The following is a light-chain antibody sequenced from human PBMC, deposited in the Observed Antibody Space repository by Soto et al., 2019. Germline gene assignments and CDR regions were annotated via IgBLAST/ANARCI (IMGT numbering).Light chain of an antibody. CDR1: QSISTW. CDR3: QQYNNYWT. Sequence: DLQKTQSPSTLSAAVGDRVTITCRASQSISTWLAWYQQKPGKAPKLLIYKASSLESGVPSRFSGSGSGTEFTLTISSLQPDDFATYYCQQYNNYWTFGQGTKVEIK. CDR2: KAS. J-gene: IGKJ1*01. V-gene: IGKV1-5*03.